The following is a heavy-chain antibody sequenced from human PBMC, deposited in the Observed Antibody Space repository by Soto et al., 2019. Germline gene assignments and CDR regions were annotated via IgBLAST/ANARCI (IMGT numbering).Heavy chain of an antibody. Sequence: NPSETLSLTCTVSGGSISSYYWSWIRQPPGKGLEWIGYIYYSGSTNYNPSLKSRVTISVDTSKNQFALKLSSVTAADTAVYYCARVVVVTATYNWFDPWGQGTLVTVSS. D-gene: IGHD2-21*02. CDR2: IYYSGST. J-gene: IGHJ5*02. V-gene: IGHV4-59*01. CDR3: ARVVVVTATYNWFDP. CDR1: GGSISSYY.